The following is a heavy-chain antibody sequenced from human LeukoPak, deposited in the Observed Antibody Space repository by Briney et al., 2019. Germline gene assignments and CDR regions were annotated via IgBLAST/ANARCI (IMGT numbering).Heavy chain of an antibody. D-gene: IGHD3-16*02. V-gene: IGHV3-49*03. CDR3: TRDQGVITFGGVIVFDYYYYGMDV. CDR1: GFTFGDYA. CDR2: FRSKAYGGTT. J-gene: IGHJ6*02. Sequence: GGSLRLSCTASGFTFGDYAMSWFRQAPGKGLEWVGFFRSKAYGGTTEYVASVKGRFTISRDDSKSIAYLQMNSLKTEDTAVYYCTRDQGVITFGGVIVFDYYYYGMDVWGQGTTVTVSS.